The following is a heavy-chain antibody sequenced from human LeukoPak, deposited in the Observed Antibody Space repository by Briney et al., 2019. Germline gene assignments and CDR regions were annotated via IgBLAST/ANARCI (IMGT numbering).Heavy chain of an antibody. Sequence: GGSLRLSCAASGFTFSDYYMSWIRQAPGKGLEWVSYISSSSSYTNYADSVKGRFTISRDNAKNSLYLQMNSLRAEDTAVYYCARVPLWFGELVAFDIWGQGTTVTVSS. D-gene: IGHD3-10*01. CDR3: ARVPLWFGELVAFDI. CDR1: GFTFSDYY. J-gene: IGHJ3*02. CDR2: ISSSSSYT. V-gene: IGHV3-11*05.